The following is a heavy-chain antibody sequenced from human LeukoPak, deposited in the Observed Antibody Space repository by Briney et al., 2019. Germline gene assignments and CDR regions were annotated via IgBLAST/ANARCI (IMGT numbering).Heavy chain of an antibody. CDR2: INHSGST. CDR1: DGSFSSYY. CDR3: ARGDRPREIPPLIRKKNAFDI. V-gene: IGHV4-34*01. J-gene: IGHJ3*02. D-gene: IGHD2-8*01. Sequence: SETLSLTCGVYDGSFSSYYWSWIRQPPGKGLEWIGEINHSGSTNYNPSLKSRLTISVDTSKNQFSLKLSSVTAADTAVYYCARGDRPREIPPLIRKKNAFDIWGQGTMVTVSS.